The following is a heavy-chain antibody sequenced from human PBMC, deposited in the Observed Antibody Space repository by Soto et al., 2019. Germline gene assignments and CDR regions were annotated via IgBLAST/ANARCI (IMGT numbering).Heavy chain of an antibody. CDR1: GGSVSSGGYY. V-gene: IGHV4-31*03. CDR2: IYYSGRT. CDR3: ARSVFP. J-gene: IGHJ5*02. Sequence: QVQLQESGPGLVKPSQTLSLTCTVSGGSVSSGGYYWSWIRQQQGKGLERIGYIYYSGRTYYNPSLNIRGTLPGDTSKYQFSLKLSSVPAADTAIYYCARSVFPWGQGTLVTVSS.